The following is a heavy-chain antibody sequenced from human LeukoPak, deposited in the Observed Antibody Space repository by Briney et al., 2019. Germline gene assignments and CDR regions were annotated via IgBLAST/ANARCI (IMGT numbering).Heavy chain of an antibody. CDR2: ISSSSSYI. CDR3: ARDLWLVQGSFDY. J-gene: IGHJ4*02. CDR1: GFTFSSYS. D-gene: IGHD6-19*01. Sequence: GGSLRLSCAASGFTFSSYSMNWVRQAPGKGLEWVSSISSSSSYIYYADSVKGRFTISRDNAKNSLYLQMNSLRAEDTAVYYCARDLWLVQGSFDYWGQGTLVTVSS. V-gene: IGHV3-21*01.